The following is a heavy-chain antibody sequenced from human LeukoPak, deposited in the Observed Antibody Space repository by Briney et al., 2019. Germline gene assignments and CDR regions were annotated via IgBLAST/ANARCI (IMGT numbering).Heavy chain of an antibody. Sequence: GGSLRLSCAASGFTFSSYAMHWVRQAPGKGLEWVAVISYDGSNKYYADSVKGRFTISRDNSKNTLYLQMNSLRAEDTAVYYCARDFTPNSNSWPPFDYWGQGSLVTVSS. J-gene: IGHJ4*02. CDR1: GFTFSSYA. D-gene: IGHD6-13*01. CDR3: ARDFTPNSNSWPPFDY. V-gene: IGHV3-30-3*01. CDR2: ISYDGSNK.